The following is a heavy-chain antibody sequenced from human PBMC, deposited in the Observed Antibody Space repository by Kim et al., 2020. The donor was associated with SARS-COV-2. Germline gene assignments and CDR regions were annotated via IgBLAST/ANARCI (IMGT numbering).Heavy chain of an antibody. V-gene: IGHV3-30*01. Sequence: SNKSTVDSVQSRVTISRDNSKNTLYLKMNSRRAEDTAVYYCARDSYGMDVWGQGTTVTVSS. CDR2: SNK. J-gene: IGHJ6*02. CDR3: ARDSYGMDV.